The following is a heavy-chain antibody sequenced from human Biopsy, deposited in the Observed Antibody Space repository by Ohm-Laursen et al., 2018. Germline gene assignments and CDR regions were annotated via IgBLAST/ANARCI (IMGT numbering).Heavy chain of an antibody. CDR1: GYTLTDLS. V-gene: IGHV1-24*01. Sequence: PSDTASCQVFGYTLTDLSMHWVRQAPGKGLEWMGGFAPENGKTIYAQKFQGRVTMTEDTSTDTAYMELSNLRSEDTAVYYCAGDINNWNVNYWGQGTLVIVSS. CDR3: AGDINNWNVNY. D-gene: IGHD1-20*01. J-gene: IGHJ4*02. CDR2: FAPENGKT.